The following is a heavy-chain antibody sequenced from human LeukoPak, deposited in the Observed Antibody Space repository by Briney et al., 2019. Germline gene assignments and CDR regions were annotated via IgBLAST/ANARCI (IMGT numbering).Heavy chain of an antibody. J-gene: IGHJ4*02. CDR2: ISGSGGST. Sequence: SGGSLRLSCAASGFIFSSYAMSWVRQAPGKGLEWVSAISGSGGSTYYADSVKGRFTISRDNSKNTLYLQMNSLRAEDTAVYYCAKDGSRGYGIFNFDYWGQGTLVTVSS. D-gene: IGHD3-9*01. CDR1: GFIFSSYA. CDR3: AKDGSRGYGIFNFDY. V-gene: IGHV3-23*01.